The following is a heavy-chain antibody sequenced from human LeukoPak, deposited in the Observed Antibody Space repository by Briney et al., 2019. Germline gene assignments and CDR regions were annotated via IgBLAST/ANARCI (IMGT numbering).Heavy chain of an antibody. CDR3: ARPDGDNYYGMDV. J-gene: IGHJ6*02. CDR1: GGSISSSSYY. Sequence: SETLSLTCTVSGGSISSSSYYWGWIRQPPGKGLEWIGSIYYSGSTYYNPSLKSRVTISVDTSKNQFSLKLSSVTAADTAVYYCARPDGDNYYGMDVWGQGTTVTVSS. D-gene: IGHD4-17*01. CDR2: IYYSGST. V-gene: IGHV4-39*01.